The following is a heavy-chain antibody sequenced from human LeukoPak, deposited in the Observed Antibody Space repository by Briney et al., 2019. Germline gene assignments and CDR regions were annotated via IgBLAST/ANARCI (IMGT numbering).Heavy chain of an antibody. V-gene: IGHV4-34*01. Sequence: SETLSLTCAVYGGSFSGYYWSWIRQPPGKGLEWIGEINHSGSTNYNPSLKSRVTISVDTSKNQFSLKLSSVTAADTAVYYCARDYGFCYYYYMDVWGKGTTVTVSS. CDR3: ARDYGFCYYYYMDV. D-gene: IGHD3-16*01. J-gene: IGHJ6*03. CDR1: GGSFSGYY. CDR2: INHSGST.